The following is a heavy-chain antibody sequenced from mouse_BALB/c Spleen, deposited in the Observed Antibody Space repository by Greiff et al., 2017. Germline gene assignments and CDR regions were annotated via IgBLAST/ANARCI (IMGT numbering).Heavy chain of an antibody. J-gene: IGHJ2*01. CDR1: GYTFTSYW. CDR3: ARRNYGSSFDY. V-gene: IGHV1-7*01. D-gene: IGHD1-1*01. CDR2: INPSTGYT. Sequence: VQLKESGAELAKPGASVKMSCKASGYTFTSYWMHWVKQRPGQGLEWIGYINPSTGYTEYNQKFKDKATLTADKSSSTAYMQLSSLTSEDSAVYYCARRNYGSSFDYWGQGTTLTVSS.